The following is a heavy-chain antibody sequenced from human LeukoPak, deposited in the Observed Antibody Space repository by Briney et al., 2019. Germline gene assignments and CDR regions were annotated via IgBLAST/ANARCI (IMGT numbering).Heavy chain of an antibody. CDR1: GYTFTSYG. J-gene: IGHJ4*02. CDR3: ARDRIRRYTYAYEDF. Sequence: ASVKVSCKASGYTFTSYGISWVRQAPGQGLEWMGWISAYNGNTKYAQKFQGRVIMTTDTSTSTAYMELRSLRFDDTAVYYCARDRIRRYTYAYEDFWGQGTLVTVSS. CDR2: ISAYNGNT. V-gene: IGHV1-18*01. D-gene: IGHD5-18*01.